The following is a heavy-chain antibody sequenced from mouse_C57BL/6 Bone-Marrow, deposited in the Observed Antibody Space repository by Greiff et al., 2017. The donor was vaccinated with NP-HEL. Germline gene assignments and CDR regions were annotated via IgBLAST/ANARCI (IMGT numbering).Heavy chain of an antibody. V-gene: IGHV7-3*01. CDR3: ARLYYGKSEPQWGAMDY. Sequence: EVHLVESGGGLVQPGGSLSLSCAASGFTFTDYYMSWVRQPPGKALEWLGFIRNKANGYTTEYSASVKGRFTISRDNSQSILYLQMNALRAEDSATYYCARLYYGKSEPQWGAMDYWGQGTSVTVSS. CDR2: IRNKANGYTT. CDR1: GFTFTDYY. J-gene: IGHJ4*01. D-gene: IGHD2-1*01.